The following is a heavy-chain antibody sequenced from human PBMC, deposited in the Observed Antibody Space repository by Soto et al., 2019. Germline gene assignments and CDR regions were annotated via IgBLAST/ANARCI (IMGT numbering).Heavy chain of an antibody. CDR3: ARHQSHSSSYVDP. Sequence: SETLSLTCTVSGGSISSYYWGWIRQPPGKGLEWIGSIYYSGSTYYNPSLKSRVTISVDTSKNQFSLKLSSVTAADTAVYYCARHQSHSSSYVDPWGQGTLVTVSS. CDR2: IYYSGST. D-gene: IGHD6-13*01. CDR1: GGSISSYY. J-gene: IGHJ5*02. V-gene: IGHV4-39*01.